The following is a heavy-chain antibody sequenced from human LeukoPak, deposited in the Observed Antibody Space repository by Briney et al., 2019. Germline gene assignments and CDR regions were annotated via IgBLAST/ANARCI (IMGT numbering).Heavy chain of an antibody. CDR2: ISSNGGST. V-gene: IGHV3-64D*06. CDR1: GFTFSSYA. J-gene: IGHJ4*02. CDR3: VKGEGTYSSGWYSIVY. Sequence: GGSLRLSCSASGFTFSSYAMHWVRQAPGKGLEYVSAISSNGGSTYYADSVKGRFTIPRDNSKNTLYLQMSSLRAEDTAVYYCVKGEGTYSSGWYSIVYWGQGTLVTVSS. D-gene: IGHD6-19*01.